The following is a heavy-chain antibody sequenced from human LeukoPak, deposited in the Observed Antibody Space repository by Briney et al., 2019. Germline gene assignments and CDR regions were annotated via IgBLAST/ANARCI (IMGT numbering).Heavy chain of an antibody. D-gene: IGHD3-10*01. J-gene: IGHJ6*03. Sequence: ASLKVSCKASGYTFTGYYMHGVRQAPGQGLEWIGWINPNIGGTTYAPKCQGRVTMTRDTSISTAYMELSRLRSDDTAVYYCARDGLLWFGEFRYYYYYMDVWGKGTTVTVSS. CDR3: ARDGLLWFGEFRYYYYYMDV. CDR1: GYTFTGYY. CDR2: INPNIGGT. V-gene: IGHV1-2*02.